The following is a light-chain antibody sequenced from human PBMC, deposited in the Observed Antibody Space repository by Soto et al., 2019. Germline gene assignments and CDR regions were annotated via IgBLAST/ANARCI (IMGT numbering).Light chain of an antibody. CDR1: QSISSW. J-gene: IGKJ4*01. CDR3: QQYNIYSLS. CDR2: KAS. V-gene: IGKV1-5*03. Sequence: DIQLTQSPSTLSASVGDRVTITCRASQSISSWLAWYQQKPGKAPNLLIYKASTLESGVPSRFSGSGSGTEFTLAISSLQPDDFATYYCQQYNIYSLSFGGGTNVEI.